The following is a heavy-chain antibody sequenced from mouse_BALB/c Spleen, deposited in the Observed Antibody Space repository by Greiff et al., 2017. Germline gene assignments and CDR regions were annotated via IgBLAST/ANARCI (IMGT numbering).Heavy chain of an antibody. Sequence: VQLKESGPELVKPGASVKMSCKASGYTFTSYVMHWVKQKPGQGLEWIGYINPYNDGTKYNEKFKGKATLTSDKSSSTAYMELSSLTSEDSAVYYCAREGYYDYDVWFAYWGQGTLVTVSA. D-gene: IGHD2-4*01. J-gene: IGHJ3*01. CDR3: AREGYYDYDVWFAY. CDR2: INPYNDGT. V-gene: IGHV1-14*01. CDR1: GYTFTSYV.